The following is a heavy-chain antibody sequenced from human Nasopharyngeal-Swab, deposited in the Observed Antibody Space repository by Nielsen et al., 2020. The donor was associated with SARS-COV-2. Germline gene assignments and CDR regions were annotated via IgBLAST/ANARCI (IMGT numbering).Heavy chain of an antibody. J-gene: IGHJ4*02. V-gene: IGHV3-23*01. D-gene: IGHD4-17*01. CDR3: AKRMTTVTSTPFDY. CDR1: GFTFSSYA. Sequence: GESLKISCAASGFTFSSYAMSWVRQAPGKGLEWVSAISGSGGSTYYADSVKGRFTISRDNSKNTLYLQMNSLRAEDTAVYYCAKRMTTVTSTPFDYWGQGTLVTVSS. CDR2: ISGSGGST.